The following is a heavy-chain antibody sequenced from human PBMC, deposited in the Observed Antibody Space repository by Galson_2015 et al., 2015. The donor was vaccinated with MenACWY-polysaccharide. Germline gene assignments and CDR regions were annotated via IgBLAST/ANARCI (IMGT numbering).Heavy chain of an antibody. V-gene: IGHV1-46*01. J-gene: IGHJ4*01. Sequence: SVKVSCKASGYTFTYYYIHWVRQAPGQGLKWLGFINPSGGSPRYAQKFQGRVTMTRDTSTGTVYVDLSSLRSEDTAVYYCARNAASGLYYWGHGTLVTVSS. D-gene: IGHD3-10*01. CDR3: ARNAASGLYY. CDR2: INPSGGSP. CDR1: GYTFTYYY.